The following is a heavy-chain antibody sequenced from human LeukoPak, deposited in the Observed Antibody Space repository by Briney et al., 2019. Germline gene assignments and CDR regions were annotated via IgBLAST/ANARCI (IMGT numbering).Heavy chain of an antibody. D-gene: IGHD5-24*01. CDR2: ISWNSGSI. CDR3: AKALGRDGYNYFDY. V-gene: IGHV3-9*01. J-gene: IGHJ4*02. Sequence: PGRSLRLSCAASGFTFDDYAMHWVRQAPGKGLEWVSGISWNSGSIGYADSVKGRFTISRDNAKNSLYLQMNSLRAEDTALYYCAKALGRDGYNYFDYWGQGTLVTVSS. CDR1: GFTFDDYA.